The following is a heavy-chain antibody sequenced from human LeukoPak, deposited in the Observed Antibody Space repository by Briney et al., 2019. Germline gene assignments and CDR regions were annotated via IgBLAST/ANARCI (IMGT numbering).Heavy chain of an antibody. Sequence: GGSLRLSCAASGFTFSDYYMSWIRQAPGKGLEWVSYISISGRTIYYADSVKGRFTISRDNAKNSLSLQMNSLRAEDTVVYYCARESYYGSGSYGSLGAFDIWGQGTMVTVSS. CDR1: GFTFSDYY. J-gene: IGHJ3*02. D-gene: IGHD3-10*01. V-gene: IGHV3-11*01. CDR3: ARESYYGSGSYGSLGAFDI. CDR2: ISISGRTI.